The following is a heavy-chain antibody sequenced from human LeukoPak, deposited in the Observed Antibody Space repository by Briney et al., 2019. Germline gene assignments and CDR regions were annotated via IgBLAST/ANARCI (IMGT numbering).Heavy chain of an antibody. J-gene: IGHJ3*02. Sequence: GASVKVSCKASGYTFTSYGISWVRQAPGQGLEWMGWISAYNGNTNYAQKLQGRVTMTTDTSTSTAYMELRSLRSDDTAVYYCAKTLMVYAIEGYAFDIWGQGTMVTVSS. CDR2: ISAYNGNT. CDR1: GYTFTSYG. V-gene: IGHV1-18*01. D-gene: IGHD2-8*01. CDR3: AKTLMVYAIEGYAFDI.